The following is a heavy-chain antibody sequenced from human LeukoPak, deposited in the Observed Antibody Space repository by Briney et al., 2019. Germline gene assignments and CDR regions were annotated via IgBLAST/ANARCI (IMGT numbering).Heavy chain of an antibody. D-gene: IGHD6-19*01. Sequence: SETLSLTCTVSGGSIGSYYWSWIRQFPGKGLEWIGYIHYSGSINYNPSLKSRVTMSIDTSKNQFSLNLTSVTAGDTAVYYCARDTSGWYFNLWGRGTLVTVSS. CDR3: ARDTSGWYFNL. V-gene: IGHV4-59*01. J-gene: IGHJ2*01. CDR1: GGSIGSYY. CDR2: IHYSGSI.